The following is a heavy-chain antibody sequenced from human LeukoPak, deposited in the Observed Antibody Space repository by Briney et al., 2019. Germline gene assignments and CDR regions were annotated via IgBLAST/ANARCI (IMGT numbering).Heavy chain of an antibody. D-gene: IGHD2-21*01. J-gene: IGHJ3*02. V-gene: IGHV3-23*01. CDR1: GFTFSSYA. CDR2: ISGSGGST. CDR3: AKDETARRARWNVVVMGAFDI. Sequence: QPGGSLRLSCTASGFTFSSYAMSWVRQAPGKGLEWVSAISGSGGSTYYADSVKGRFTISRDNSKNTLYLQMNSLRAEDTAVYYCAKDETARRARWNVVVMGAFDIWGQGTMVTVSS.